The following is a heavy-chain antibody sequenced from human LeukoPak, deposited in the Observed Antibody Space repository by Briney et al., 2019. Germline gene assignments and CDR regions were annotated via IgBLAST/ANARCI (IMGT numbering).Heavy chain of an antibody. J-gene: IGHJ3*02. Sequence: EASVKVSCEASGGTFSSYAISWVRQAPGQGLEWMGGIIPIFGTANYAQKFQGRVTITADKSTSTAYMELSSLRSEDTAVYYCARGGSYLSAFDIWGQGTMVTVSS. D-gene: IGHD1-26*01. V-gene: IGHV1-69*06. CDR1: GGTFSSYA. CDR3: ARGGSYLSAFDI. CDR2: IIPIFGTA.